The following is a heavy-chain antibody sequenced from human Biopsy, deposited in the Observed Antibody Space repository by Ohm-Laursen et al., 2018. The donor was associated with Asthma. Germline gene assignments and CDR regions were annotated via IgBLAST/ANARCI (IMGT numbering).Heavy chain of an antibody. CDR2: IFFDGSNK. CDR1: GFSFSDYY. Sequence: SLRLSCTASGFSFSDYYMTWMRQAPGKGLEWVAGIFFDGSNKYYADSVKGRFTISRDNSKDTLYLQVNSLRGDDTAVYYCARGKTWGRSYYFDYWGQGTLVTVSS. J-gene: IGHJ4*02. D-gene: IGHD6-6*01. V-gene: IGHV3-30-3*01. CDR3: ARGKTWGRSYYFDY.